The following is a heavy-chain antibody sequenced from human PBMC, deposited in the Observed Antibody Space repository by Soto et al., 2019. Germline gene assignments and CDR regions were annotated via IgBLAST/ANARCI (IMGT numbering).Heavy chain of an antibody. CDR1: GYTLTELS. Sequence: GASVKVSCKVSGYTLTELSMHWVRQAPGKGLEWMGGFDPEDGETIYAQKFQGRVTMTEDTSTDTAYMELSSLRSEDTAVYYCATAGRRAAMVRSRYYFDYWGQGTLVTVS. V-gene: IGHV1-24*01. J-gene: IGHJ4*02. D-gene: IGHD5-18*01. CDR3: ATAGRRAAMVRSRYYFDY. CDR2: FDPEDGET.